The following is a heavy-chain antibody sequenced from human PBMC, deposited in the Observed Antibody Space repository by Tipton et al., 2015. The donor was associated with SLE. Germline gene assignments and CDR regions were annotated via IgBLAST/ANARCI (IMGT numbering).Heavy chain of an antibody. CDR3: ARQHSGGATDT. CDR1: GDSITDSGYS. D-gene: IGHD1-26*01. Sequence: TLSLTCTVSGDSITDSGYSWNWVRQHPGAGLEWIGYIHHSGRTDYNPSLRSRVTISRDTSKNQFSPNVNSVTAADTAVYYCARQHSGGATDTWGQGTLVTVSS. CDR2: IHHSGRT. J-gene: IGHJ5*02. V-gene: IGHV4-31*03.